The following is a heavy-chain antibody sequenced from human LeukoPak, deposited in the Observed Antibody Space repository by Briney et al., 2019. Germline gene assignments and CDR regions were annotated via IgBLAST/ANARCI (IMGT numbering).Heavy chain of an antibody. CDR2: ISYDGSNK. CDR1: GFTFSSYG. CDR3: ARDTEVAGTLRSQRYYYYGMDV. V-gene: IGHV3-30*03. D-gene: IGHD6-19*01. J-gene: IGHJ6*02. Sequence: GGSLRLSRAASGFTFSSYGMHWVRQAPGKGLEWVAVISYDGSNKYYADSVKGRFTISRDNAKNSLYLQMNSLRAEDTAVYYCARDTEVAGTLRSQRYYYYGMDVWGQGTTVTVSS.